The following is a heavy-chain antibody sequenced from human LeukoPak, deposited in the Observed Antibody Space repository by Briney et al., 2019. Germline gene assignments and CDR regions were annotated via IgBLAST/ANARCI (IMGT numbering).Heavy chain of an antibody. CDR2: INLQSGGT. CDR1: GFYFIGYY. Sequence: ASVKVSCKTSGFYFIGYYMHWVRQAPGQGLDWMGWINLQSGGTKYAQKFQDRVTMTSDTSISTDYTDLSRLRSDDTAVYYCATDPGHSGMDYWGQGSLVTVSS. J-gene: IGHJ4*02. CDR3: ATDPGHSGMDY. V-gene: IGHV1-2*02. D-gene: IGHD3-10*01.